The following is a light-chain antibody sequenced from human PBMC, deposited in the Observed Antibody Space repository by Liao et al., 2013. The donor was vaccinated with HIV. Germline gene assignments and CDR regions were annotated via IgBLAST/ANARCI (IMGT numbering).Light chain of an antibody. J-gene: IGLJ2*01. CDR2: QDT. V-gene: IGLV3-1*01. CDR1: KLGDRY. Sequence: YELTQPPSVSVSPGQTASIACSGDKLGDRYACWYQQKPGQSPVLVIYQDTKRPSGIPERFSGSNSGNTATLTISGTQAMDEADYYCQAWDSSTYVVFGGGTKLTVL. CDR3: QAWDSSTYVV.